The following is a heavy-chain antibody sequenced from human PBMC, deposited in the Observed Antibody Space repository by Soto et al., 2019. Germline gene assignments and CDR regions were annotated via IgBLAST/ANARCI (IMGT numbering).Heavy chain of an antibody. J-gene: IGHJ4*02. V-gene: IGHV1-18*01. Sequence: QVQLVQSGAEVKKPGASVQVSCKASGYTFTRYGISWVRQAPGQGLEWMGWISAYNGNTNYAQKLQGRVTMTTDTSTSTAYRELRSLRSDDTAVYYCARYIWNVEFDYWGQGTLVTVSS. CDR3: ARYIWNVEFDY. CDR2: ISAYNGNT. D-gene: IGHD1-20*01. CDR1: GYTFTRYG.